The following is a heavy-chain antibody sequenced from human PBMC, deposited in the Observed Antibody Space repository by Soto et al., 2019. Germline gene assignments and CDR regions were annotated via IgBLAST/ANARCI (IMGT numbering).Heavy chain of an antibody. CDR2: INSDGSST. J-gene: IGHJ6*02. V-gene: IGHV3-74*01. CDR3: ARVRPFSSGLYRLTPYGTAV. CDR1: AFTFSSYW. D-gene: IGHD6-19*01. Sequence: PGASLRLSCAASAFTFSSYWMHWVRQAPWKGLVWVSRINSDGSSTSYADSVKGRFTISRDNAKNTLYLQMNGLRTEDMAVFYCARVRPFSSGLYRLTPYGTAVGGHGTPVTVFS.